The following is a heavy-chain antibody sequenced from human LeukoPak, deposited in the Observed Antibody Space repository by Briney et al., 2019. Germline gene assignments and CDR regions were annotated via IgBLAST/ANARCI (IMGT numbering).Heavy chain of an antibody. V-gene: IGHV3-74*01. CDR3: VRGNSGSRTTPFDY. CDR2: VKGDGSGT. Sequence: GGSLRLSCAASGFTFSSYWMHWVRQGPGKGLVWASRVKGDGSGTSHADSVKGRFTISRDNAKNTLFLQMTSLRAEDTAVYYCVRGNSGSRTTPFDYWGQGTLVTVSS. D-gene: IGHD6-19*01. CDR1: GFTFSSYW. J-gene: IGHJ4*02.